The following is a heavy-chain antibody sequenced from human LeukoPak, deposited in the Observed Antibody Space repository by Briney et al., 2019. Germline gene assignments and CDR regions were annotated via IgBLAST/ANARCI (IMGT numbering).Heavy chain of an antibody. Sequence: SQTLSLACTVSGGSISSGDYYWSWIRQPPGKGLEWIGYIYYSGSTYYNPSLKSRVTISVDTSKNQFSLKLSSVTAADTAVYYCARLPRLTSYGMDVWGKGTTVTVSS. CDR1: GGSISSGDYY. V-gene: IGHV4-30-4*01. CDR3: ARLPRLTSYGMDV. CDR2: IYYSGST. D-gene: IGHD1-14*01. J-gene: IGHJ6*04.